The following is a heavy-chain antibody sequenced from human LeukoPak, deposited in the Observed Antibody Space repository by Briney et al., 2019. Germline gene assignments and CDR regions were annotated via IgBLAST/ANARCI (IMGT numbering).Heavy chain of an antibody. J-gene: IGHJ4*02. CDR1: GYTFTGYY. CDR3: ARERGGNSPFDS. V-gene: IGHV1-2*02. D-gene: IGHD4-23*01. CDR2: INPNSSVT. Sequence: ASVKVSCKTSGYTFTGYYMHWVRQAPGQGLEWMGWINPNSSVTNYAQRFQGRVTMTRDTSISAAYMELRWLTSDYTAVYYCARERGGNSPFDSWGQGTLVTVSS.